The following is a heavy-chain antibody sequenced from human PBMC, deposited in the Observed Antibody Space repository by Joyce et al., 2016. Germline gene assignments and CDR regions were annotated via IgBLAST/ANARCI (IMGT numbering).Heavy chain of an antibody. D-gene: IGHD6-19*01. J-gene: IGHJ4*02. V-gene: IGHV3-30*18. CDR2: SPYNANAE. CDR3: AKQSHSSGLDY. Sequence: QVQLVESGGGAVQPGRSLRLSCAASGFAFSSYHMHWVRQAPGKGLEWIAVSPYNANAESYAGSVKGRFTVSRDNSKHTLYLQMNTLGPEDTAVYYCAKQSHSSGLDYWGQGILVTVSS. CDR1: GFAFSSYH.